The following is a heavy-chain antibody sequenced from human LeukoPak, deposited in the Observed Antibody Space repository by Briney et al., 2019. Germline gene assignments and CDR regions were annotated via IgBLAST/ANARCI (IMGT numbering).Heavy chain of an antibody. CDR2: IIPILGIA. CDR1: GGTFSSYA. D-gene: IGHD3-22*01. V-gene: IGHV1-69*04. Sequence: GASVNVSCKASGGTFSSYAISWVRQAPGQGLEWVGRIIPILGIANYAQKFQGRVTITADKSTSTAYMELSSLRSEDTAVYYCARSGADYDSSGYSDYWGQGTLVTVSS. J-gene: IGHJ4*02. CDR3: ARSGADYDSSGYSDY.